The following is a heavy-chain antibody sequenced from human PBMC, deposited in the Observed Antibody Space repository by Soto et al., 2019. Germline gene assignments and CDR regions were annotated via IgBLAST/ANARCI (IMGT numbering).Heavy chain of an antibody. CDR2: IYRTGST. CDR3: ASRDPGTSVDY. J-gene: IGHJ4*02. V-gene: IGHV4-4*03. Sequence: PAPLSLPCALSGGSFTSINWWTWVSQPPGQGLEWIGEIYRTGSTNYNPSLKSRVTISLDKSENQFSLKATSLTAADTSVYYCASRDPGTSVDYWGQGTLVTVSS. D-gene: IGHD1-7*01. CDR1: GGSFTSINW.